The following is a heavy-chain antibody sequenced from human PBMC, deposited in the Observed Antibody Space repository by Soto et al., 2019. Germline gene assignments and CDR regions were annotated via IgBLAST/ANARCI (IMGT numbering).Heavy chain of an antibody. Sequence: GESLKISCKASGYNFTNHWIVWVRQMPGKGLEWMGVIFPGDSDTRYSPSFQGQVTISADKSSSTAFLQWGSLEAPDSAMYYCARQRNAYYGMAVWGQGTTVTVSS. CDR1: GYNFTNHW. CDR2: IFPGDSDT. CDR3: ARQRNAYYGMAV. V-gene: IGHV5-51*01. J-gene: IGHJ6*02.